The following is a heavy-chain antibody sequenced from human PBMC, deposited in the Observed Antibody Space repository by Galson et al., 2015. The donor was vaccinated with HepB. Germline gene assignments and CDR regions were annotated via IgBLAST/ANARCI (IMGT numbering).Heavy chain of an antibody. CDR2: IKQDGSEK. J-gene: IGHJ5*02. CDR3: ARGLRKIAAAAPNWFDP. Sequence: SLRLSCAASGFTFSSYWMSWVRQAPGKGLEWVANIKQDGSEKYYVDSVKGRFTISRDNAKNSLYLQMNSLRAEDTAVYYCARGLRKIAAAAPNWFDPWGQGTLVTVSS. V-gene: IGHV3-7*03. CDR1: GFTFSSYW. D-gene: IGHD6-13*01.